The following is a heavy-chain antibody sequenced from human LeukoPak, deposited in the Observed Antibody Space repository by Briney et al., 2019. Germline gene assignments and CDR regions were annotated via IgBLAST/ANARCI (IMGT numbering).Heavy chain of an antibody. D-gene: IGHD2-2*02. V-gene: IGHV1-69*13. CDR2: IIPMFTTA. CDR1: GGSFSSYT. Sequence: SVKVSCKASGGSFSSYTISWVRQAPGQGPEWMGGIIPMFTTANYAQKFQGRVTITADESTSTVYMEVSSLRSEDTAVYYCARTTILVPAAIPHEGFDIWGQGTVVTVSS. J-gene: IGHJ3*02. CDR3: ARTTILVPAAIPHEGFDI.